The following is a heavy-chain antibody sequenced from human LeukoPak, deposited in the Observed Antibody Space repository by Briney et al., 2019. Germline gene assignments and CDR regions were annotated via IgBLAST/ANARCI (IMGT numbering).Heavy chain of an antibody. CDR2: INPSSGGT. D-gene: IGHD3-3*01. CDR3: ARRGYYDFWSGYPFDY. V-gene: IGHV1-2*02. Sequence: GASVKVSCKASGYTFTGYYMHWVRQAPGQGLEWMGWINPSSGGTNYAQKFQGRVTMTRDTSISTAYMELSRLRSDDTAVYYCARRGYYDFWSGYPFDYWGQGTLVTVSS. J-gene: IGHJ4*02. CDR1: GYTFTGYY.